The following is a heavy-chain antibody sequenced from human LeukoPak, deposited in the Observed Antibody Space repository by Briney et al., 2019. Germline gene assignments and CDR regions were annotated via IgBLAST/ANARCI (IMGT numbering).Heavy chain of an antibody. J-gene: IGHJ4*01. Sequence: GGSLRLSCAVSGFRVTNDYVNWVRQAPGKGLEWVSIIYAGGSTYYADSVKGRFTISRDSSNNTLFLQMSNLRADDSGLYYCATDIRSSPLGFWGHGTLVTVSS. CDR2: IYAGGST. V-gene: IGHV3-66*01. CDR3: ATDIRSSPLGF. CDR1: GFRVTNDY. D-gene: IGHD3-9*01.